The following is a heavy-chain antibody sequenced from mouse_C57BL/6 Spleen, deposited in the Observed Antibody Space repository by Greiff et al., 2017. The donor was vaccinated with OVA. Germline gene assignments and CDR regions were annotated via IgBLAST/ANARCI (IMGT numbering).Heavy chain of an antibody. CDR2: IDPSDSET. CDR1: GYTFTSYW. J-gene: IGHJ1*03. V-gene: IGHV1-52*01. D-gene: IGHD3-2*02. CDR3: ARKDSSGLWYFDV. Sequence: VQLQQPGAELVRPGSSVKLSCKASGYTFTSYWMHWVKQRPIQGLEWIGNIDPSDSETHYNQKFKDKATLTVDKSSSTAYMQLSSLTSEDSAVYYCARKDSSGLWYFDVWGTGTTVTVSS.